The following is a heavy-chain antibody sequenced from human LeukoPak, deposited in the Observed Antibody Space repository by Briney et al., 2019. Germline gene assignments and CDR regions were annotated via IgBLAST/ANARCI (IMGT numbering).Heavy chain of an antibody. D-gene: IGHD2-2*01. Sequence: GGSLRLSCAASGFTFSSYSMNWVRQAPGKGLEWVSAISGSGGSTYYADSVKGRFTISRDNSKNTLYLQMNSLRAEDTAVYYCAKLDRKDIVVVPAAAAFDPWGQGTLVTVSS. V-gene: IGHV3-23*01. CDR2: ISGSGGST. CDR1: GFTFSSYS. J-gene: IGHJ5*02. CDR3: AKLDRKDIVVVPAAAAFDP.